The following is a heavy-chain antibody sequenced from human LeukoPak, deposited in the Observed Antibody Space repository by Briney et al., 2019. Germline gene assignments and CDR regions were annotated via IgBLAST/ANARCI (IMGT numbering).Heavy chain of an antibody. CDR2: IYQRATV. V-gene: IGHV4-38-2*02. Sequence: PSETLSLTCNVSGYSISSGYFWGWVRQAPGKGLEWIGSIYQRATVHYNPSLKSRVTISLDTSKNHFSLNLRSMQASDTAVYYCARAFCVGECFVLHIFFDSWGQGTLVTVSP. CDR3: ARAFCVGECFVLHIFFDS. D-gene: IGHD2-21*01. J-gene: IGHJ4*02. CDR1: GYSISSGYF.